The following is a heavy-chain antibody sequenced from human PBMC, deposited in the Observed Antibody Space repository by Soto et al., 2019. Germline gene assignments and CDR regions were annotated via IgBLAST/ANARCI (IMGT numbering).Heavy chain of an antibody. Sequence: QVQLVQSGAEVKKPGASVKVSSKASGYTFTSSDINGVRQATGQGLEWMGWMNPQSGNTAYAQKFQGRVTMTSNTSISTADMELRSRRSEDTAVLYCSRERLDGVDNWGQGTLVTVSS. J-gene: IGHJ4*02. CDR1: GYTFTSSD. V-gene: IGHV1-8*01. CDR2: MNPQSGNT. CDR3: SRERLDGVDN. D-gene: IGHD1-1*01.